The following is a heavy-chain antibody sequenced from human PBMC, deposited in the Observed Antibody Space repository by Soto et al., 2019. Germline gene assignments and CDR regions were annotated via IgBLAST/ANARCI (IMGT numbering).Heavy chain of an antibody. J-gene: IGHJ4*02. CDR2: IIPIFGTA. Sequence: QEQLVQSGAEVKKPGSSVKVSCKASGGIFSSYAISWVRQAPGQGLEWMGGIIPIFGTANYAQKFQGRVTITADESTKTAYMDRSSLKAEDTAIYYCARGGSGYVWFNEFWGQGTLVTVSS. CDR3: ARGGSGYVWFNEF. V-gene: IGHV1-69*01. CDR1: GGIFSSYA. D-gene: IGHD3-22*01.